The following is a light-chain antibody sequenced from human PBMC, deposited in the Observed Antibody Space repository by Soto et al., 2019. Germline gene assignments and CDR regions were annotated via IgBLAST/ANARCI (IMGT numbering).Light chain of an antibody. CDR3: QQYIRWPLT. Sequence: EIQMTQAPTSRSASVGDSVTITCRASQGISNYLAWYQQKPGKVPKLLIYAASTLQSGVPSRFSGSGPGTEFTLTISSLQSEDFAVYYCQQYIRWPLTFGGGTNVAI. J-gene: IGKJ4*01. CDR1: QGISNY. CDR2: AAS. V-gene: IGKV1-27*01.